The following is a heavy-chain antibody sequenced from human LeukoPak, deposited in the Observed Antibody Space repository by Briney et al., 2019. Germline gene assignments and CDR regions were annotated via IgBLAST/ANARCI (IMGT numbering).Heavy chain of an antibody. J-gene: IGHJ4*02. Sequence: PSETLSLTCAVYGGSFSGYYWSWIRQPPGKGLEWIGYIHHSGSTYYNPSLKSRVTISVDRSKNQFSLKLSSVTAADTAVYYCARTMTTVTTSDYWGQGTLVTVSS. CDR3: ARTMTTVTTSDY. D-gene: IGHD4-17*01. V-gene: IGHV4-34*01. CDR2: IHHSGST. CDR1: GGSFSGYY.